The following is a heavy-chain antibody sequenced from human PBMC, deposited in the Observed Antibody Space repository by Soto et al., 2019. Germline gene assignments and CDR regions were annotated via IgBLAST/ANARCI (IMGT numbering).Heavy chain of an antibody. Sequence: PGGSLSLSCAAAGFTFSSYAMSWVRPAQGKGLEWVSAISGSGGSTYYADSVKGRFTISRDNSKNPLYLQMNSLRAEDTAVYYCAKEDYYDSSGYSSDYWGQGTLVTLSS. D-gene: IGHD3-22*01. J-gene: IGHJ4*02. CDR1: GFTFSSYA. CDR3: AKEDYYDSSGYSSDY. V-gene: IGHV3-23*01. CDR2: ISGSGGST.